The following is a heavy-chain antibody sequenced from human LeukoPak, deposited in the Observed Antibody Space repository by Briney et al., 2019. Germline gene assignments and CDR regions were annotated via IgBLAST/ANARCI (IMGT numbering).Heavy chain of an antibody. J-gene: IGHJ3*02. CDR2: ISAYNGNT. CDR1: GYTFTRYG. CDR3: ARQSYEYRSSSARPDDAFDI. V-gene: IGHV1-18*01. Sequence: ASVKVSCKASGYTFTRYGISWVRQAPGQGLEWMGWISAYNGNTNYARKFQGRVTVTTDTSTSTAYMELKSLRSDDTAVYYCARQSYEYRSSSARPDDAFDIWGQGTMVTVSS. D-gene: IGHD6-6*01.